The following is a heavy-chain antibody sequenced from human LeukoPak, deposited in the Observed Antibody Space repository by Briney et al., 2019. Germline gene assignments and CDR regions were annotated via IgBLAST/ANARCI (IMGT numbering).Heavy chain of an antibody. D-gene: IGHD6-13*01. Sequence: GGSLGLSCAASGFTFSTYSMNWVRQSPGKGLEWVSSISSSSSYIYYADSVKGRFTISRDNAKNSLYLQMNSLRAEDTAVYYCARDIRQLVLAFDIWGQGTMVTVSS. CDR2: ISSSSSYI. V-gene: IGHV3-21*01. CDR1: GFTFSTYS. J-gene: IGHJ3*02. CDR3: ARDIRQLVLAFDI.